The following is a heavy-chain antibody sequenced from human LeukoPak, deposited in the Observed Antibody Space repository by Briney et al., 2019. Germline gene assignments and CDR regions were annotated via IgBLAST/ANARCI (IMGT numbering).Heavy chain of an antibody. J-gene: IGHJ4*02. CDR2: IIPIFGTA. Sequence: SVKVSCKASGGTFSSYAISWVRQAPGQGPEWMGGIIPIFGTANYAQKFQGRVTITADESTSTAYMELSSLRSEDTAVYYCAREGEMEYSYGASFDYWGQGTLVTVSS. D-gene: IGHD5-18*01. V-gene: IGHV1-69*13. CDR1: GGTFSSYA. CDR3: AREGEMEYSYGASFDY.